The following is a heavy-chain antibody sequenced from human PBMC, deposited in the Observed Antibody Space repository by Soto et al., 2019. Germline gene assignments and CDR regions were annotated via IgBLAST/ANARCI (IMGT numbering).Heavy chain of an antibody. CDR3: AKMEGMDPWAYSFDY. V-gene: IGHV3-23*01. CDR2: IYGGGNGP. CDR1: GFTFSDLA. Sequence: EVQVLESGGGLVQPGGSLRLSCAATGFTFSDLAMSWVRKAPGKGLEWVSRIYGGGNGPHYANSVKGRVTISRDNSKNTLYLQMNSLRAEDTAVYYCAKMEGMDPWAYSFDYWGQGTLVTVSS. J-gene: IGHJ4*02. D-gene: IGHD2-2*03.